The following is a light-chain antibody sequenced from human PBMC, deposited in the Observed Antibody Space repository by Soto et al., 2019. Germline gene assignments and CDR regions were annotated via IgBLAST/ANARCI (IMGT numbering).Light chain of an antibody. Sequence: EIVLTQSPGTLSLSPGERATLSCRASQRVSSSYLAWYQQKPGQAPRLLIYGASSRATGIPERFSGDGSGTDFSLTISRLEPEDVAVYYCQQYGSRTYTFGQGTKLEIK. J-gene: IGKJ2*01. V-gene: IGKV3-20*01. CDR2: GAS. CDR3: QQYGSRTYT. CDR1: QRVSSSY.